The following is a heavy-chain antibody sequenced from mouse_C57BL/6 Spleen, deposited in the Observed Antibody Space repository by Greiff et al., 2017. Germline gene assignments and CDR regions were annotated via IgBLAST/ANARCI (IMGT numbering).Heavy chain of an antibody. CDR2: IDPSDSET. CDR1: GYTFTSYW. D-gene: IGHD2-4*01. Sequence: QVQLQQPGAELVRPGSSVKLSCKASGYTFTSYWMHWVKQRPIQGLEWIGNIDPSDSETHYNQKFKDKATLTVDKSSSTAYMQLSSLTSEDSAVYYCARTDYDYDERLAYWGQGTLVTVSA. J-gene: IGHJ3*01. CDR3: ARTDYDYDERLAY. V-gene: IGHV1-52*01.